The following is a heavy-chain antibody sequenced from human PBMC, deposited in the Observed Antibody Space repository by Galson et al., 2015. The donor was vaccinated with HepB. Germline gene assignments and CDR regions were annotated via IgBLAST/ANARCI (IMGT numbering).Heavy chain of an antibody. CDR1: GFTFSSYS. CDR3: ARDVPQLWQHYYFDY. J-gene: IGHJ4*02. CDR2: ISSSSSYI. D-gene: IGHD5-18*01. V-gene: IGHV3-21*01. Sequence: LRLSCAASGFTFSSYSMNWVRQAPGKGLEWVSSISSSSSYIYYADSVKGRFTISRDNAKNSLYLQMNSLRAEDTAVYYCARDVPQLWQHYYFDYWGQGTLVTVSS.